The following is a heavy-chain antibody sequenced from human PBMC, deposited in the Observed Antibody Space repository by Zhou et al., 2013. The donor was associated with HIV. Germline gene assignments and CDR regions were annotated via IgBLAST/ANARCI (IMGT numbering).Heavy chain of an antibody. CDR2: IIPILGTT. V-gene: IGHV1-69*05. CDR1: GGTFDNYA. Sequence: QVQLVQSGAEVKKPGSSVKVSCKASGGTFDNYAISWVRQAPGQGLEWMGGIIPILGTTNYAQNFQGRVTITTDASTNTVFLELTNLRSEDTAVYYCARTLIGDFSSGHSPSTRGWFDPWGQGTLVTVSS. D-gene: IGHD3-3*01. CDR3: ARTLIGDFSSGHSPSTRGWFDP. J-gene: IGHJ5*02.